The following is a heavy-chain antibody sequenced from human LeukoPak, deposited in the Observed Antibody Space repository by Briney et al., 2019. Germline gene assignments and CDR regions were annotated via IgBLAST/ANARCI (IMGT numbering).Heavy chain of an antibody. CDR3: AKGIGVTSLDY. CDR2: ISGSGGST. V-gene: IGHV3-23*01. J-gene: IGHJ4*02. Sequence: GGSLRLSCAASGFTFSGYWMHWVRQAPAKGLVWVSAISGSGGSTYYADSVKGRFTISRDNSKNTLYLQMNSLRAEDTAVYYCAKGIGVTSLDYWGQGTLVTVSS. CDR1: GFTFSGYW. D-gene: IGHD6-19*01.